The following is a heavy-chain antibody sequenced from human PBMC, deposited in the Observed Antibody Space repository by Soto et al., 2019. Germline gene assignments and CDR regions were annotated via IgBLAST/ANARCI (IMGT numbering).Heavy chain of an antibody. V-gene: IGHV4-39*01. CDR3: TSLRETLRYLEWLLSPDFYSGMDV. D-gene: IGHD3-3*01. CDR1: GGSISSSSYH. Sequence: SEPLSLTCTVPGGSISSSSYHWCWIRNRPGKGLDGIGSSYDSGSTYYNPSLKSRVTISVDTSKNQFSRKLRSVTASDTAVYYCTSLRETLRYLEWLLSPDFYSGMDVWGQGTTVTVSS. J-gene: IGHJ6*02. CDR2: SYDSGST.